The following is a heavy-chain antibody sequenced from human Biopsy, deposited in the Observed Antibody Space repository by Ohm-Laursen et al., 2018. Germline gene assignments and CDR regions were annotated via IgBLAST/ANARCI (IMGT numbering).Heavy chain of an antibody. J-gene: IGHJ4*02. CDR3: ARAAFGPFDS. Sequence: TLSLTCTVSGGSISSYYWNWIRQPAGKGLEGIGRIYTSGSTNFNPSLKSRVTMSIDTSKNQFSLRLSSVTAADTAVYYCARAAFGPFDSWGQGALVTVSS. CDR2: IYTSGST. CDR1: GGSISSYY. D-gene: IGHD3-16*01. V-gene: IGHV4-4*07.